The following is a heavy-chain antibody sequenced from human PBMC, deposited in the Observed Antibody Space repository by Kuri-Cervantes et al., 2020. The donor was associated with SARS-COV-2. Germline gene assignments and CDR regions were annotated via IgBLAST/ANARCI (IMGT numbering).Heavy chain of an antibody. D-gene: IGHD3-16*01. J-gene: IGHJ6*04. Sequence: GESLKISCAASGFTFSSYSMNWVRQAPGKGLEWVSSISSSSSYIYYADSVKGRFTISRDNAKNSLHLQMDSLRGEDTAVYYCAKSGSSSSSYVSRLDVWGKGTTVTVSS. CDR3: AKSGSSSSSYVSRLDV. CDR2: ISSSSSYI. V-gene: IGHV3-21*04. CDR1: GFTFSSYS.